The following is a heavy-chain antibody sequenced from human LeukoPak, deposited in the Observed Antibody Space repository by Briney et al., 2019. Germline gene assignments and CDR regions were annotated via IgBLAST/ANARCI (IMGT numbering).Heavy chain of an antibody. CDR3: ARDILTKQAYSGYDN. CDR2: IWYDGTNK. D-gene: IGHD5-12*01. J-gene: IGHJ4*02. Sequence: PGGSLRLSCAASGFTFSSHGIHWVRQAPGRGLEWVAVIWYDGTNKYYEDSVKGRFSISRDDSKNTVYLQMDSLRAEDTAVYYCARDILTKQAYSGYDNWGQGTLVTVSS. CDR1: GFTFSSHG. V-gene: IGHV3-33*01.